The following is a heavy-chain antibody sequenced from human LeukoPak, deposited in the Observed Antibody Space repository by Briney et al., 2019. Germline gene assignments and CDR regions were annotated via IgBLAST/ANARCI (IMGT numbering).Heavy chain of an antibody. J-gene: IGHJ3*02. CDR2: ISGDGGRT. CDR1: GFTFDDYA. CDR3: AKDMGGHSYGDDAFDI. D-gene: IGHD5-18*01. V-gene: IGHV3-43*02. Sequence: GGSLRLSCAASGFTFDDYAMHWVRQAPGKGLEWVSLISGDGGRTYYADSVKGRFTISRDNSKNSLYLQMNSLRTEDTALYYCAKDMGGHSYGDDAFDIWGQGTMVTVSS.